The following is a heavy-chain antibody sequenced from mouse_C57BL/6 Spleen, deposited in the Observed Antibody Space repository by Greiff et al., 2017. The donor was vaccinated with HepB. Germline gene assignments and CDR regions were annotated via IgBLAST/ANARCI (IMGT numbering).Heavy chain of an antibody. CDR3: ARGGKLFDY. J-gene: IGHJ2*01. Sequence: VQLQQPGAELVMPGASVKLSCKASGYTFTSYWMHWVKQRPGQGLEWIGEIDPSDSYTNYNQKFKGKSTLTVDKSSSTAYMQRSSLTSEDSAVYYCARGGKLFDYWGQGTTLTVSS. CDR1: GYTFTSYW. CDR2: IDPSDSYT. V-gene: IGHV1-69*01.